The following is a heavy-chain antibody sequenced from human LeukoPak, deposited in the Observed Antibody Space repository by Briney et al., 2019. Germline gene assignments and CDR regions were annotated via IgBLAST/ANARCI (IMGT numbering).Heavy chain of an antibody. CDR2: ISSSSSYI. V-gene: IGHV3-21*01. CDR3: ARSSFPYYFDY. CDR1: GFTFSSYS. J-gene: IGHJ4*02. Sequence: GGSLRLSCAASGFTFSSYSMNWVRQAPGKGLEWVSSISSSSSYIYYADSVKGRFTISRDNAKNSLYLQMNSVRAEDTAAYYCARSSFPYYFDYWGQGTLVTVSS. D-gene: IGHD3-16*01.